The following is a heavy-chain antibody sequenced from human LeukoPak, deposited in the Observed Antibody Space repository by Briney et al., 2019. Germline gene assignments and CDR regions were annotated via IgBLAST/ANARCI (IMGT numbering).Heavy chain of an antibody. Sequence: SETLSLTCTVSGASIRSSYWSWIRQPPGKGLEWIGYISYTGSTNYNPSLKSRVSLSVDTSKNQFSLELSSVTAADTAVYYCARHDVVSRAFDIWGPGTMVTVSS. CDR2: ISYTGST. J-gene: IGHJ3*02. CDR3: ARHDVVSRAFDI. D-gene: IGHD2-15*01. V-gene: IGHV4-59*08. CDR1: GASIRSSY.